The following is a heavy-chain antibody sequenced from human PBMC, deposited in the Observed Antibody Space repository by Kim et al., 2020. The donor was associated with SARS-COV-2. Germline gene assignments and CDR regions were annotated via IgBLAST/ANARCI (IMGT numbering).Heavy chain of an antibody. D-gene: IGHD6-19*01. CDR3: ARDRGSGWFLGDY. CDR2: ISSSSGYI. V-gene: IGHV3-21*01. Sequence: GGSLRLSCAASGLTFSSYSMNWVRQAPGKGLEWVSSISSSSGYIYYADSVKGRFTISRDNAKNSLYLQMNSLRAEDTAVYYCARDRGSGWFLGDYWGQGTLVTVSS. J-gene: IGHJ4*02. CDR1: GLTFSSYS.